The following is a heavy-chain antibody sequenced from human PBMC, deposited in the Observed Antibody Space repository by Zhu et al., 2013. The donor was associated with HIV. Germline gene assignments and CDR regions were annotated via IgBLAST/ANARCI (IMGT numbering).Heavy chain of an antibody. J-gene: IGHJ6*02. V-gene: IGHV1-69*01. Sequence: QVQLVQSGAEVKKPGSSVKVSCKASGGSFYTYAVNWVRQAPGQGLEWMGGIIPDLGMANYPQRLQGRVTISADVSTGTAYMELSRLTSEDTALYYCARDLGAVGGTTGYGLDVWGQGTSVTVSS. CDR2: IIPDLGMA. D-gene: IGHD3-16*01. CDR3: ARDLGAVGGTTGYGLDV. CDR1: GGSFYTYA.